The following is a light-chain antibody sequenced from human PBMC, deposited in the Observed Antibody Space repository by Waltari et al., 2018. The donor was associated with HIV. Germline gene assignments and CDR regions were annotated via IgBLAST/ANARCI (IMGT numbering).Light chain of an antibody. CDR3: SSYRTNNTIV. Sequence: QSALTQPPSVSASPGQSVTISCTGTSSDVGTYNRVSWYLQPPGTAPRIIIYEFKNRPSGVPDRFSGSKSCNTASLTISGLQAEDEADYYCSSYRTNNTIVFGTGTKVTVL. CDR1: SSDVGTYNR. V-gene: IGLV2-18*02. CDR2: EFK. J-gene: IGLJ1*01.